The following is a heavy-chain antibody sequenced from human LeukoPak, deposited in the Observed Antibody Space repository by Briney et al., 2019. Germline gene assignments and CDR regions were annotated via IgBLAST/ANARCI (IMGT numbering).Heavy chain of an antibody. D-gene: IGHD3-22*01. J-gene: IGHJ4*02. CDR3: ARRGITMIVVVKPFDY. Sequence: SETLSLTCAVYGGSFSGYYWSWIRQPPGKGLEWIGEINHSGSTNYNPSLKSRVTISVGTSKNQFSLKLSSVTAADTAVYYCARRGITMIVVVKPFDYWGQGTLVTVSS. CDR1: GGSFSGYY. CDR2: INHSGST. V-gene: IGHV4-34*01.